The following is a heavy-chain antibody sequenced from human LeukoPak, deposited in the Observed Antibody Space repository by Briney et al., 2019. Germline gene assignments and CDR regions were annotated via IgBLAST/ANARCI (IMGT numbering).Heavy chain of an antibody. CDR3: ARVSDSSGYGYFDY. J-gene: IGHJ4*02. D-gene: IGHD3-22*01. V-gene: IGHV4-34*01. CDR2: INHSGST. CDR1: GGSFSGYY. Sequence: SETLSLTCAVYGGSFSGYYWSWIRQPPGKGLEWIGEINHSGSTNYNPSLKSRVTISVDTSNNQFSLKLSSVTAADTAVYYCARVSDSSGYGYFDYWGQGTLVTVSS.